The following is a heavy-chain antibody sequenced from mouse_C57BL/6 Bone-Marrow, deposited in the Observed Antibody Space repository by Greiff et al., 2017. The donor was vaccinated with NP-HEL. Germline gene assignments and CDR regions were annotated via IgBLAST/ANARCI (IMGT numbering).Heavy chain of an antibody. Sequence: QVQLKESGPGLVQPSQSLSITCTVSGFSLTSYGVHWVRQSPGKGLEWLGVIWRGGSTDYNAAFMSSLSLTKDNSNSQVFFKMNSLQADDTAIDYCAKNVAGHSMDYWGQGTSVTVSS. CDR2: IWRGGST. CDR1: GFSLTSYG. D-gene: IGHD1-2*01. V-gene: IGHV2-5*01. J-gene: IGHJ4*01. CDR3: AKNVAGHSMDY.